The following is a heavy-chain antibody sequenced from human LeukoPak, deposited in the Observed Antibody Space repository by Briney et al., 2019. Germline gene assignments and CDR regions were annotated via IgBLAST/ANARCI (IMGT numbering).Heavy chain of an antibody. CDR3: ARARITMIVVVPDY. CDR2: IRYDGSNK. D-gene: IGHD3-22*01. Sequence: GGSLRLSCAASGLTFSSYGMHWVRQAPGKGLEWVAFIRYDGSNKYYADSVKGRFPISRDNSKNTLYLQMNSLRAEDTAVYYCARARITMIVVVPDYWGQGTLVTVSS. J-gene: IGHJ4*02. V-gene: IGHV3-30*02. CDR1: GLTFSSYG.